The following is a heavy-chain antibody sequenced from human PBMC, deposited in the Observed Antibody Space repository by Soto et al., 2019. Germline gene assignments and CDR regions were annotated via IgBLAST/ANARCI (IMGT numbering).Heavy chain of an antibody. CDR2: IAYDGNEK. D-gene: IGHD1-26*01. Sequence: QVQLVESGGGVVQPGTSLRLSCAASGFTFKTHAMHWVRQAPGKGLEWMAVIAYDGNEKFYADSMKGRFTISRDNSKNALYLQINTLRNEDTAVYYCGKDVGDLVPYYYGVGVCGRGTTVTVSS. J-gene: IGHJ6*02. V-gene: IGHV3-30*18. CDR3: GKDVGDLVPYYYGVGV. CDR1: GFTFKTHA.